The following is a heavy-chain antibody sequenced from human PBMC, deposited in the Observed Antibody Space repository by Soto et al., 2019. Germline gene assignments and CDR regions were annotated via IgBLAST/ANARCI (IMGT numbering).Heavy chain of an antibody. CDR2: ISGYNGKT. J-gene: IGHJ3*01. V-gene: IGHV1-18*01. Sequence: ASVKVSCKASGYIFSLYNINWVRQAPGQGLEWMGWISGYNGKTKYAPTFQGRFTTTTDTSTNTGYMELRSLTSDDTAMYYCARDTFGYVDGFDVWGQGTMVTVSS. CDR1: GYIFSLYN. CDR3: ARDTFGYVDGFDV. D-gene: IGHD5-18*01.